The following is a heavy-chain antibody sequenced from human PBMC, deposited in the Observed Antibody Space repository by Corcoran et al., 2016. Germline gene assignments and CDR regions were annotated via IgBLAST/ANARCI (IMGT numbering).Heavy chain of an antibody. CDR3: ARGPGGYSTYYFYYDGMDV. D-gene: IGHD4-4*01. V-gene: IGHV3-74*01. CDR2: ITSDGSST. Sequence: EVQLVESGGGLVQPGESLRLSCVASGFNLNNYWMHWVRQAPGKGLVWVSRITSDGSSTTYVDSVKGRFTISRDNAKNTLYLQMNSLRAEDTAVYYCARGPGGYSTYYFYYDGMDVWGQGTTVTVSS. J-gene: IGHJ6*02. CDR1: GFNLNNYW.